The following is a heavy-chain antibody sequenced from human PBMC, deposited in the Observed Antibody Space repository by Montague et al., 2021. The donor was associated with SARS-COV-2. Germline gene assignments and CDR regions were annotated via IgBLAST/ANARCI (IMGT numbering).Heavy chain of an antibody. Sequence: SEILSLTCTVSGGSISSSSYYWGWIRQPPGKGLEWIGSIYYSGSTYYXXXLKSRVTISVDTSKNQFSLKLSSVTAADTAVYYCARVFPRWLQLDPYFDYWDQGTLVTVSS. D-gene: IGHD5-24*01. CDR1: GGSISSSSYY. V-gene: IGHV4-39*07. CDR2: IYYSGST. J-gene: IGHJ4*02. CDR3: ARVFPRWLQLDPYFDY.